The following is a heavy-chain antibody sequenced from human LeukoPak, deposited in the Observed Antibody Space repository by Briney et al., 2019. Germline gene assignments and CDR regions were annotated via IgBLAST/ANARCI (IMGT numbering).Heavy chain of an antibody. CDR3: ARDIAAPGLFFDY. V-gene: IGHV3-7*01. CDR2: IKYDGSEI. CDR1: GFTLSSYW. D-gene: IGHD6-13*01. Sequence: QPGGSLRLSCAASGFTLSSYWMSWVRQAPGKGLEWVANIKYDGSEIDYVDSVKGRFTISRDNAKNSLYLQMNSLRAEDTAVYYCARDIAAPGLFFDYWGQGTLVTVSS. J-gene: IGHJ4*02.